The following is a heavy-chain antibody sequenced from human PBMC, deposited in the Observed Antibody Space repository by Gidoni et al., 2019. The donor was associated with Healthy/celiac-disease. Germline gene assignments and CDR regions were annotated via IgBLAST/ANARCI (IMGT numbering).Heavy chain of an antibody. Sequence: QVQLQQWGAGLLKPSETLSPTCAVYGGSFSGYYWSWIRQPPGKGLAWIGEINHSGSTNYNPSLKRRVTISVDTSKNQFSLKLSSVTAADTAVYYCARMGYSSSWPHFDYWGQGTLVTVSS. J-gene: IGHJ4*02. CDR2: INHSGST. CDR3: ARMGYSSSWPHFDY. CDR1: GGSFSGYY. V-gene: IGHV4-34*01. D-gene: IGHD6-13*01.